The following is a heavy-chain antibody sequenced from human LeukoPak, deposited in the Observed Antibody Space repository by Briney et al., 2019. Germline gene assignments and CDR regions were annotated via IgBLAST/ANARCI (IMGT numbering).Heavy chain of an antibody. CDR1: GYTFTGYY. J-gene: IGHJ1*01. D-gene: IGHD2-2*01. CDR3: ASEDVVPSEYFQH. Sequence: ASVKVSCKASGYTFTGYYMHWVRQAPGQGLEWMGWINPNSGGTNYAQKFQSRVTMTRDTSISTAYMELSRLRSDDTAVYYCASEDVVPSEYFQHWGQGTLVTVSS. CDR2: INPNSGGT. V-gene: IGHV1-2*02.